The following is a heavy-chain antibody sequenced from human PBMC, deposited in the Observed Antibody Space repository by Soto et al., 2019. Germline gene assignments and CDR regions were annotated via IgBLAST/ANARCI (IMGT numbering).Heavy chain of an antibody. CDR1: GDSVSSNSAA. D-gene: IGHD6-13*01. J-gene: IGHJ6*02. Sequence: PSQTLSLPCAISGDSVSSNSAAWNWIRQSPSRGLEWLGRTYYRSKWYNDYAVSVKSRITINPDTSKNQFSLQLNSVTPEDTAVYYCARDRDSGYSSSWYLPPYYGMDVWGQGTTVTVSS. V-gene: IGHV6-1*01. CDR2: TYYRSKWYN. CDR3: ARDRDSGYSSSWYLPPYYGMDV.